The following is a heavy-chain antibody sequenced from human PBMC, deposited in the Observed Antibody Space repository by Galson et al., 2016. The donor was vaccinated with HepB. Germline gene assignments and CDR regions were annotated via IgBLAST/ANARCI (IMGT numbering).Heavy chain of an antibody. CDR3: ARSGGSAGMH. D-gene: IGHD3-16*01. Sequence: SETLSLTCTVSGGSISPYFWSWIRQPPGKGLEWIAYIYFSGTNYNPSLKSRVTISVDTSINQFSLRLSSVTAGDTAVYYCARSGGSAGMHWGQGTLVTVSS. J-gene: IGHJ1*01. CDR2: IYFSGT. CDR1: GGSISPYF. V-gene: IGHV4-59*08.